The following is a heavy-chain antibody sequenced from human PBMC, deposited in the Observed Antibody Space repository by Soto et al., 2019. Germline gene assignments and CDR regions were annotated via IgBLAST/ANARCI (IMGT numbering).Heavy chain of an antibody. J-gene: IGHJ6*02. CDR2: IIPIFGTA. CDR1: GGTFSSYA. V-gene: IGHV1-69*13. D-gene: IGHD2-2*01. Sequence: GASVKVSCKASGGTFSSYAISWVRQAPGQGLEWMGGIIPIFGTANYAQKFQGRVTITADESTSTAYMELSSLRSEDTAVYYCARGRSTAYPPPYYYGMDVWGQGTTVTVSS. CDR3: ARGRSTAYPPPYYYGMDV.